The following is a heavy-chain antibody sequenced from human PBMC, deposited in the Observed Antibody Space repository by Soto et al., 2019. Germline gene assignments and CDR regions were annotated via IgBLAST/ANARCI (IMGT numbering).Heavy chain of an antibody. J-gene: IGHJ4*02. Sequence: GGSLRLSCAASGFTFSNAWMSWVRQAPGKGLEWVGRIKSKTDGGTTDYAAPVKGRFTISRDDSKNTLYLQMNSLKTEDTAVYYCTTEIAAAGGVFDYWGQGTLVTVSS. V-gene: IGHV3-15*01. D-gene: IGHD6-13*01. CDR3: TTEIAAAGGVFDY. CDR2: IKSKTDGGTT. CDR1: GFTFSNAW.